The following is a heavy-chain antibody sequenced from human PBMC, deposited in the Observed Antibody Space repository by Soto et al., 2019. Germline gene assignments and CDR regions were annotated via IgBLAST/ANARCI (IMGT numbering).Heavy chain of an antibody. V-gene: IGHV2-5*02. CDR1: GFSLSTSGVG. CDR3: AHSIYDFWSGYSSFSNWFDP. J-gene: IGHJ5*02. CDR2: IYWDDDK. Sequence: QITLKESGPTLVKPTQTLTLNCTFSGFSLSTSGVGVGWIRQPPGKALEWLALIYWDDDKRYSPSLKSRLTITKDTSKNQVVLTMTNMDPVDTATYYCAHSIYDFWSGYSSFSNWFDPWGQGTLVTVSS. D-gene: IGHD3-3*01.